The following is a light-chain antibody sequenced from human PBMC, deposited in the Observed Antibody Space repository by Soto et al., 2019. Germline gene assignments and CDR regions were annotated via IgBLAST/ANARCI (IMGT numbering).Light chain of an antibody. V-gene: IGKV3-11*01. CDR3: QHYGTSPFA. CDR2: DAS. J-gene: IGKJ3*01. Sequence: EIVLTQSPATLSLSPGERATLSCRASQSVSSLLAWYQQKSGQPPRLLISDASNRATGVPARFSGSGSGTDFTLIISRLEPEDFAVYYCQHYGTSPFAFGPGTKVDLK. CDR1: QSVSSL.